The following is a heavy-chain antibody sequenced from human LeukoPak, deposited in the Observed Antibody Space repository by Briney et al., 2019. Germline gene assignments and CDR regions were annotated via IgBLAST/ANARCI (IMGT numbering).Heavy chain of an antibody. CDR3: ARSMRGYAILTGYFDY. CDR1: GYSFTSYW. J-gene: IGHJ4*02. CDR2: IYPGDSDT. Sequence: GESLKISCKGSGYSFTSYWIGWVRQMPGKGLEWMGIIYPGDSDTRYSPSFQGQVTISADKSISTAYLQWSSLKASDTAMYYCARSMRGYAILTGYFDYWGQGTLVTVSS. V-gene: IGHV5-51*01. D-gene: IGHD3-9*01.